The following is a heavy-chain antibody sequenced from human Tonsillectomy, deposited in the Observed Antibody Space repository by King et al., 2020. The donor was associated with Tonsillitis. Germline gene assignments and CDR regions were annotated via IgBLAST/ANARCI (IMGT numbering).Heavy chain of an antibody. Sequence: QLVQSGAEVKKPGSSVKVSCKASGGTFSSYATSWVRPAPGQGLEWMGRIIPILGITNYAQKFQGRVTITADKSTSTAYMELSGLRSDDTAVYYCARDGVEAMAGSGDYWGQGTLVTVSS. D-gene: IGHD6-19*01. J-gene: IGHJ4*02. CDR3: ARDGVEAMAGSGDY. CDR1: GGTFSSYA. CDR2: IIPILGIT. V-gene: IGHV1-69*04.